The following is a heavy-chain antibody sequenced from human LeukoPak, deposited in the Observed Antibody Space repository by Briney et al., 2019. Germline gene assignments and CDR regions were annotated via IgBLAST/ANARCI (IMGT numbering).Heavy chain of an antibody. V-gene: IGHV1-18*01. D-gene: IGHD3-9*01. J-gene: IGHJ4*02. CDR3: ARDQAATNTQVRFCLD. Sequence: ASVKVSCKASGYTFTSYGISWVRQAPGQGLEWMGWISAYNGNTNFAQKLQGRVTMTTDTSTSTAYMDLRSLRSDDTAVYYCARDQAATNTQVRFCLDWGQGTLVTVSS. CDR1: GYTFTSYG. CDR2: ISAYNGNT.